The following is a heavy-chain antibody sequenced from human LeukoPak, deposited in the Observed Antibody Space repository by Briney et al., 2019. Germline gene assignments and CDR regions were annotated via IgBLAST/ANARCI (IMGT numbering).Heavy chain of an antibody. CDR1: GFTFTSYT. Sequence: PGGSLRLSCAASGFTFTSYTMTWVRQAPGKGLQWVSSIRSTVGYIYYADSVKGRFTISRDNAKNSLYLQMNSLRAEDTAVYYCAKGTDSSGRPRGGFDYWGQGTLATVSS. CDR3: AKGTDSSGRPRGGFDY. J-gene: IGHJ4*02. CDR2: IRSTVGYI. D-gene: IGHD3-22*01. V-gene: IGHV3-21*04.